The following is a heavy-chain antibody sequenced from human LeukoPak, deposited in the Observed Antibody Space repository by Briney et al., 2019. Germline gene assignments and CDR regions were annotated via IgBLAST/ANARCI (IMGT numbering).Heavy chain of an antibody. CDR2: IKEDGSEK. D-gene: IGHD2-15*01. J-gene: IGHJ4*02. CDR3: ARDRGGRTGLDD. CDR1: GXTFSRSW. V-gene: IGHV3-7*04. Sequence: AGGSLRLSCAASGXTFSRSWMSWVRQAPGKGLEWVAFIKEDGSEKYYVDSVKGRFTISRDNAENSLYLQMNSLRAEDTAVYYCARDRGGRTGLDDWGQGTLVTVSS.